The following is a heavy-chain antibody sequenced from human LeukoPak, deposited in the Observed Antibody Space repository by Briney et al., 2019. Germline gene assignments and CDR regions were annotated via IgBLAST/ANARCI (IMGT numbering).Heavy chain of an antibody. Sequence: GGSLRLSCAASGFTFSSYAMHWVRQAPGKALEWVAVISYDGSNKYYADSVKGRFTISRDNSKNTLYLQMNSLRAEDTAVYYCARDSIGYQLLFWFDPWGQGTLVTVSS. CDR1: GFTFSSYA. V-gene: IGHV3-30*04. D-gene: IGHD2-2*01. J-gene: IGHJ5*02. CDR2: ISYDGSNK. CDR3: ARDSIGYQLLFWFDP.